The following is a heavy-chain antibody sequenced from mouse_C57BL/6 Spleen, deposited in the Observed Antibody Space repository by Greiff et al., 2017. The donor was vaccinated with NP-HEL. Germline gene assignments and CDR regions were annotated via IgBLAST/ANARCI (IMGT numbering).Heavy chain of an antibody. CDR3: ARSPLITTVVAPYFDY. V-gene: IGHV1-82*01. Sequence: VKLVESGPELVKPGASVKISCKASGYAFSSSWMNWVKQRPGKGLEWIGRIYPGDGDTNYNGKFKGKATLTADKSSSTAYMQLSSLTSEDSAVYFCARSPLITTVVAPYFDYWGQGTTLTVSS. J-gene: IGHJ2*01. D-gene: IGHD1-1*01. CDR2: IYPGDGDT. CDR1: GYAFSSSW.